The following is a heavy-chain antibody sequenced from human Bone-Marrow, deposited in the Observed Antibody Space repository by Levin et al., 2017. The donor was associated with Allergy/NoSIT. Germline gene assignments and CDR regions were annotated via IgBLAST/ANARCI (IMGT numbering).Heavy chain of an antibody. CDR3: ARDFIAATGLMDV. V-gene: IGHV3-21*01. Sequence: GESLKISCAASGFTFSSYSMNWVRQAPGKGLEWVSSISSTSSYIYYADSVKGRFTISRDNAKNSLFLQMNSLRAEDTAVYYCARDFIAATGLMDVWGEGTTVTVSS. CDR2: ISSTSSYI. CDR1: GFTFSSYS. J-gene: IGHJ6*03. D-gene: IGHD6-13*01.